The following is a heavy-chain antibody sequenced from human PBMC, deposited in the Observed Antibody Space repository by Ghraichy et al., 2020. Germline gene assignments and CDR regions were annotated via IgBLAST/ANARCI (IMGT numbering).Heavy chain of an antibody. V-gene: IGHV4-59*08. CDR1: GGPISGCY. D-gene: IGHD1-1*01. J-gene: IGHJ4*01. CDR2: GHYSESA. Sequence: SETLSLTCTVSGGPISGCYWSWIWLPPGQGLEWMWYGHYSESANYNPSIWRRVAMSVATSTNNFSLHLNSVTAADTAVYFCARPALSTSGSRDYDYWGHGTLVTVAS. CDR3: ARPALSTSGSRDYDY.